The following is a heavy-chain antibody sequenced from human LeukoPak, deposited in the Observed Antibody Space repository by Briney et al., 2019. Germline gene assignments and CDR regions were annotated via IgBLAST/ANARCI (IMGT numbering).Heavy chain of an antibody. CDR2: INPNSCCT. CDR1: GYTFTGYH. Sequence: VSVKLCCTASGYTFTGYHMHWVRQARGQGLEWMGWINPNSCCTNCAQKFQGRVTTTRDKSITTASMELSRRRSDDTVVYYCARAAGGSGSYYKSRFENFDYWGQGTLVTVSS. J-gene: IGHJ4*02. D-gene: IGHD3-10*01. CDR3: ARAAGGSGSYYKSRFENFDY. V-gene: IGHV1-2*02.